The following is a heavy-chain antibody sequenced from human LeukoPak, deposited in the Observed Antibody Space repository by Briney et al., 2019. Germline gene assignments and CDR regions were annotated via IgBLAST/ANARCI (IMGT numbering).Heavy chain of an antibody. J-gene: IGHJ4*02. D-gene: IGHD4-17*01. CDR3: AKKYGDYDVDY. CDR1: GFTFSSYA. CDR2: ISGSGGST. Sequence: GGPLRLSCAASGFTFSSYAMSWVRQAPGKGLEWVSAISGSGGSTYYADSVKGRFTISRDNSKNTLYLQMNSLRAGDTAVYYCAKKYGDYDVDYWGQGTLVTVSS. V-gene: IGHV3-23*01.